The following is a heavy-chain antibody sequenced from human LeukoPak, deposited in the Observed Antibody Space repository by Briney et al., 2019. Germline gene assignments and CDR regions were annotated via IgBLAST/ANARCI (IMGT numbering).Heavy chain of an antibody. J-gene: IGHJ5*02. D-gene: IGHD6-13*01. V-gene: IGHV1-2*02. CDR2: INPNSGDT. Sequence: ASLKVSCKASGYTFAGYYMHWVRQAPGQGLEWMGWINPNSGDTNSAQKFQGRVTMTSDTSISTAYMELSRLRSDDTAVYYCARAVAAIVNWFDPWGQGTLVTVSS. CDR3: ARAVAAIVNWFDP. CDR1: GYTFAGYY.